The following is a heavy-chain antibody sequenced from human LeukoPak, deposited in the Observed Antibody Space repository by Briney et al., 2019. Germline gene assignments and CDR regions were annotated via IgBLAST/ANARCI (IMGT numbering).Heavy chain of an antibody. V-gene: IGHV1-58*02. D-gene: IGHD3-22*01. CDR1: GFTFTSSA. J-gene: IGHJ4*02. Sequence: GASVKVSCKASGFTFTSSAMQWVRQARGQRLEWIGWIVVGSGNTNYAQKFQERVTITRDMSTSTAYMELSSLRSEDTAVYYCAADHYDSSGYYLDYWGQGTLVTVSS. CDR2: IVVGSGNT. CDR3: AADHYDSSGYYLDY.